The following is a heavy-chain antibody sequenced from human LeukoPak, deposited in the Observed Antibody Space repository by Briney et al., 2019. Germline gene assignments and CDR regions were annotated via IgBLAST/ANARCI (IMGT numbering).Heavy chain of an antibody. CDR2: IYSGGST. CDR3: AMTYYFDSSGYYKLDC. Sequence: GRSLRLSCAASGFTVSSNYMSWVRHTPGKGLEWVSVIYSGGSTYYADSVKGRFTISRDNSKNTLYLQMNSLRAEDTAVYYCAMTYYFDSSGYYKLDCWGQGTLVTVSS. J-gene: IGHJ4*02. CDR1: GFTVSSNY. D-gene: IGHD3-22*01. V-gene: IGHV3-53*01.